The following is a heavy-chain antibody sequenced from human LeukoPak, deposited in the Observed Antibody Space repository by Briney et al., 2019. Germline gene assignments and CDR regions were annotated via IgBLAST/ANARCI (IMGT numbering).Heavy chain of an antibody. V-gene: IGHV4-34*01. CDR2: INHSGST. J-gene: IGHJ4*02. D-gene: IGHD3-3*01. Sequence: SETLALTCALYGGSFTGYYWRWIRQPPGKGLEWIGEINHSGSTYYNPSLKSRVTISVDRSKNQFSLKLTSATAADTAVYYCARDAGARGYYDFWSGSDWGQGTLVTVSS. CDR3: ARDAGARGYYDFWSGSD. CDR1: GGSFTGYY.